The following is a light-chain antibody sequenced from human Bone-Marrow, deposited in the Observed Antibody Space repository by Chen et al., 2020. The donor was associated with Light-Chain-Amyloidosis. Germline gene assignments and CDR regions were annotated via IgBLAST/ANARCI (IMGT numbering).Light chain of an antibody. CDR3: SSYTITNTLV. CDR2: EVT. Sequence: HSALPHPAPVSESPGRSTPISSPGTSSDVGGDNHVSWYQQHPDKAPKLMIYEVTNRPSWVPDRFSGSKSDNTASLTISGLQTEDEADYFCSSYTITNTLVFGSGTRVTVL. V-gene: IGLV2-14*01. J-gene: IGLJ1*01. CDR1: SSDVGGDNH.